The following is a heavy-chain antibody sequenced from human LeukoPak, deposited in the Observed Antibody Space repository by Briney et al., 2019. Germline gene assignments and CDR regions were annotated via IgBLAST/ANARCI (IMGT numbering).Heavy chain of an antibody. V-gene: IGHV3-7*03. J-gene: IGHJ3*02. D-gene: IGHD3-22*01. CDR3: AKSWNYYDSSGDDALDI. CDR2: ITNDAKEK. CDR1: GFTFRNYW. Sequence: AGGSLRLSCAASGFTFRNYWMDWVRQTPGKGLEWVAKITNDAKEKYYVDSVKGRFTISRDNSKNTLYLQMNSLRVEDTAVYYCAKSWNYYDSSGDDALDIWGQGTMVTVSS.